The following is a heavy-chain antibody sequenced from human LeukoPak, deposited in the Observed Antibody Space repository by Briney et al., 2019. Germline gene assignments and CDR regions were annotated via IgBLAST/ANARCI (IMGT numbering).Heavy chain of an antibody. CDR2: ISSSGSTI. Sequence: PSETLSLTCTVSGGSISSNTYYWGWIRQPPGKGLEWVSYISSSGSTIYYADSVKGRFTISRDNAKNSLYLQMNSLRAEDTAVYYCARDYWNDGDGGDHWGQGTLVSVSS. D-gene: IGHD1-1*01. CDR1: GGSISSNTYY. CDR3: ARDYWNDGDGGDH. J-gene: IGHJ4*02. V-gene: IGHV3-11*04.